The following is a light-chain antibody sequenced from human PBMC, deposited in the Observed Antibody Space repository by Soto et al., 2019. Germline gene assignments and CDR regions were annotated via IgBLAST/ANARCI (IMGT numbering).Light chain of an antibody. J-gene: IGKJ1*01. Sequence: EIVLTQSPATLSLSPGERATLSCRASQTVRNNYLAWYQQKPGQAPRLLIYDASSRATGIPDRFSGSGSGTDFTLSISRLEPEDFAVYYCQLYGRSPTWTFGQGTKVDIK. CDR3: QLYGRSPTWT. CDR2: DAS. V-gene: IGKV3-20*01. CDR1: QTVRNNY.